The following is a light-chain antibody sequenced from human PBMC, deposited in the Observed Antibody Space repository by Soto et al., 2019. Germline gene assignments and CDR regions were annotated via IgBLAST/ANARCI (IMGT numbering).Light chain of an antibody. J-gene: IGKJ1*01. CDR2: GAS. CDR3: HQYSSSPRT. V-gene: IGKV3-20*01. CDR1: QSVSNNY. Sequence: EVVLTQSPGTLSLSPGERATLSCRASQSVSNNYLAWYQQKPGQAPRLLIYGASTRATGVPGRFSGSGSGTEFTLTISRLEPEDVVVFYCHQYSSSPRTFGQGTRLEVK.